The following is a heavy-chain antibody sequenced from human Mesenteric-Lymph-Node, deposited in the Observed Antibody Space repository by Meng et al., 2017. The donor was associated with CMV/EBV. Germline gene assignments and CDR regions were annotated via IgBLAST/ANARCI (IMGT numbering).Heavy chain of an antibody. J-gene: IGHJ4*02. D-gene: IGHD6-19*01. CDR3: ASDSSGYYFFDS. CDR2: IYYSGST. V-gene: IGHV4-39*01. CDR1: GGSIRSSSYY. Sequence: SETLSLTCTVSGGSIRSSSYYWGWIRQPPGKGLEWIVSIYYSGSTYYNSSLKSRVTISVDTSKKQFSLQLSSVNAADTAVYYCASDSSGYYFFDSWGQGTLVTVSS.